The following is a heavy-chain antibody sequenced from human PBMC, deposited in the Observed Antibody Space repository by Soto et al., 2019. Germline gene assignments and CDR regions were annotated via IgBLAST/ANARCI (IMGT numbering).Heavy chain of an antibody. CDR1: GDSISSYY. CDR3: ALRSMAVVPEY. Sequence: QVQLQESGPGLVKPSEILSLTCAVSGDSISSYYCMWIRQPPGKGLESIGYLYYGRSANYNPSLKSRVTLSVHTSTNQCSLTLSSMTAADTAVYYCALRSMAVVPEYWGQGTLVTVSS. CDR2: LYYGRSA. D-gene: IGHD3-22*01. V-gene: IGHV4-59*01. J-gene: IGHJ4*02.